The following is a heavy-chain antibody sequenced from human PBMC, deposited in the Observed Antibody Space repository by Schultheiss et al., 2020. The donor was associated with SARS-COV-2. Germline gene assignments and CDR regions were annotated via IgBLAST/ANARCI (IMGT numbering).Heavy chain of an antibody. D-gene: IGHD6-13*01. J-gene: IGHJ1*01. CDR1: GFTFSSYA. Sequence: GGSLRLSCSASGFTFSSYAMHWVRQAPGKGLEYVSAISSNGGSTYYADSVKGRFTISRDNSKNTLYLQMSSLRAEDTAVYYCVKEDVGIAAATVQHWGQGTLVTVSS. CDR2: ISSNGGST. V-gene: IGHV3-64D*06. CDR3: VKEDVGIAAATVQH.